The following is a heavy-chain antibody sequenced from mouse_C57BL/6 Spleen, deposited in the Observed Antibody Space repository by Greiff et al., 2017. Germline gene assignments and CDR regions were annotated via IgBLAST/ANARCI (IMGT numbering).Heavy chain of an antibody. J-gene: IGHJ2*01. CDR2: ISYDGSN. CDR1: GYSITSGYY. D-gene: IGHD3-1*01. Sequence: DVKLVESGPGLVKPSQSLSLTCSVTGYSITSGYYWNWIRQFPGNKLEWMGYISYDGSNNYNPSLKNRISITRDTSKNQFFLKLNSVTTEDTATYYCARDRESYFDYWGQGTTLTVSS. V-gene: IGHV3-6*01. CDR3: ARDRESYFDY.